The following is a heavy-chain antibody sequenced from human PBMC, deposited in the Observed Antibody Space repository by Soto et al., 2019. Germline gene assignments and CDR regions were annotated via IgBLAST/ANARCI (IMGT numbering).Heavy chain of an antibody. CDR1: GFTFTTYW. D-gene: IGHD3-10*01. Sequence: GGSLRLSCVASGFTFTTYWMSWVRQAPGKGLQWVANIRQDGGAQYYVDSVKGRFTISRDNAKNSVYLQMDSLRVEDTAVYYCVRGGHGSGSYLGSSWGQGMLVTVSS. CDR3: VRGGHGSGSYLGSS. CDR2: IRQDGGAQ. V-gene: IGHV3-7*03. J-gene: IGHJ5*02.